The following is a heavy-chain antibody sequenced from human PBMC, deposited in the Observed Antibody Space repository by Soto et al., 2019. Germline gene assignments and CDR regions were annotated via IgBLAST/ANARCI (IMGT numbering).Heavy chain of an antibody. J-gene: IGHJ6*03. CDR2: ISAYNGNT. CDR3: ARMASISQVYDFWSGSYYYYMDV. D-gene: IGHD3-3*01. CDR1: GYTFTSYG. V-gene: IGHV1-18*01. Sequence: ASVKVSCKASGYTFTSYGISWVRQAPGQGLEWMGWISAYNGNTNYAQKLQGRVTMTTDTSTSTAYMELRSLRSDDTAVYYCARMASISQVYDFWSGSYYYYMDVWGKGTTVTVSS.